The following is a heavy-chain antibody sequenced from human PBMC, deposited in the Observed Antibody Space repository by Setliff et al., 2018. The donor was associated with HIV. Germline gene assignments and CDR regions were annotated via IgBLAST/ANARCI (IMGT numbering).Heavy chain of an antibody. Sequence: SETLSLTCTVSGGSMRSTTYYWGWVRQPPGKGLEWIGNVHFSGTTYYNPSLKSRVTISVDPSQNQFSLRLISVTAADAAMYYCARPSLGIGGGSKFDSWGQGALVTVSS. D-gene: IGHD3-3*01. CDR2: VHFSGTT. J-gene: IGHJ4*02. V-gene: IGHV4-39*01. CDR1: GGSMRSTTYY. CDR3: ARPSLGIGGGSKFDS.